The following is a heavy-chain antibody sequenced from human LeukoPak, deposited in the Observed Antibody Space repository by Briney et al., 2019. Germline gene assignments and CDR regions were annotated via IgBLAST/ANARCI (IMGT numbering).Heavy chain of an antibody. J-gene: IGHJ3*02. CDR3: ARPIAGSSSWYVEAFAI. V-gene: IGHV1-2*02. D-gene: IGHD6-13*01. CDR1: GYTFTGYY. CDR2: IKPNSGGT. Sequence: GASVKVSCKASGYTFTGYYMHWVRQAPGQGLEWMGWIKPNSGGTNYAQKFQGRVTMTRDTSVSTAYMELSRLRSDDTAVYYCARPIAGSSSWYVEAFAIWGQGTMVTVSS.